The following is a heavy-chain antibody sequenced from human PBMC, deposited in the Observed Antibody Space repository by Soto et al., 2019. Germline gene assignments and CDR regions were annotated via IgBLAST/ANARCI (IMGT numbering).Heavy chain of an antibody. J-gene: IGHJ5*02. CDR2: MNPNSGNT. CDR3: ARALRIAVAAVDWFDP. CDR1: GYTFTSYD. D-gene: IGHD6-19*01. Sequence: QVQLVQSGAEVKKPGASVKVSCKASGYTFTSYDINWVRQATGQGLEWMGWMNPNSGNTGYAQKFQGRVTMTRNTSLSTGYMELSSLRSEDTAVYYCARALRIAVAAVDWFDPWGQGTLVTVSS. V-gene: IGHV1-8*01.